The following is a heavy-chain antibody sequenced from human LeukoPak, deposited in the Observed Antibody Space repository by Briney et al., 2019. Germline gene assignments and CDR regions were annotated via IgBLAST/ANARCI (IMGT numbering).Heavy chain of an antibody. CDR1: RYTFTSYD. Sequence: GAGVKVSCIASRYTFTSYDINGVRQGTGRGREWVGWMNPNSGNTGYAQKFQGRVTITRNTSINTAYMELSSLRSEDTAVYYCARGWLYYYYYYLDVWGKGTTVTASS. V-gene: IGHV1-8*03. D-gene: IGHD3-10*01. J-gene: IGHJ6*03. CDR2: MNPNSGNT. CDR3: ARGWLYYYYYYLDV.